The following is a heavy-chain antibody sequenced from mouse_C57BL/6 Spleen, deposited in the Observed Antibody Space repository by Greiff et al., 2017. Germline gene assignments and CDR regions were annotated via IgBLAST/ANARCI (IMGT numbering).Heavy chain of an antibody. Sequence: LQQSGASVKISCKASGYAFSSYWMNWVKQRPGKGLEWIVQIYPGDGDTNYNGKFKGKATLTADKSSSTAYMQLSSLTSEDSAVYFCARSRYYGSIYWGQGTTLTVSS. CDR2: IYPGDGDT. V-gene: IGHV1-80*01. CDR3: ARSRYYGSIY. J-gene: IGHJ2*01. D-gene: IGHD1-1*01. CDR1: GYAFSSYW.